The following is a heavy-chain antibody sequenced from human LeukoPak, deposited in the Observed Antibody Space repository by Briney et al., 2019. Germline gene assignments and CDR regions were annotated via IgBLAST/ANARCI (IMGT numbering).Heavy chain of an antibody. V-gene: IGHV1-69*04. CDR2: IIPILGIA. D-gene: IGHD3-22*01. Sequence: SVKVSCKASGGTFSSYAISWVRQAPGQGLEWMGRIIPILGIATYAQKFQGRVTITADKSTSTAYMELSSLRSEDTAVYYCARDRGYYDSSGYYLGDAFDIWGQGTMVTVSS. CDR1: GGTFSSYA. J-gene: IGHJ3*02. CDR3: ARDRGYYDSSGYYLGDAFDI.